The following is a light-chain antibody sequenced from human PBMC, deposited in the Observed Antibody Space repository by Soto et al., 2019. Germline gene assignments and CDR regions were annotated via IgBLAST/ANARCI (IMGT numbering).Light chain of an antibody. J-gene: IGLJ1*01. CDR2: EGS. CDR1: SSDVGSYNL. Sequence: QSVLTQPASVSGSPGQSIAISCTGTSSDVGSYNLVSWYQQHPGKAPKLRIYEGSKRPSGVSSRFSGSKYGNTASLTISGLQDEDDADYYCCSYAGNSDVIGTGTKVTVL. CDR3: CSYAGNSDV. V-gene: IGLV2-23*01.